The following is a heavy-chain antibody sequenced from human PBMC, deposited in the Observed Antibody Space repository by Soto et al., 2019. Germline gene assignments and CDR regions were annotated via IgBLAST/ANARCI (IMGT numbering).Heavy chain of an antibody. CDR3: AKGGLYYDSRGFFDY. CDR1: GLVFSSYA. D-gene: IGHD3-22*01. CDR2: ISYDGNTK. Sequence: PGGSLRLSCATSGLVFSSYAMHWVRQAPGKGLEWVALISYDGNTKTYAESVKGRFTISRDNSEKTLYLQMNSLRAEDTAVYFCAKGGLYYDSRGFFDYWGQGTLVTVSS. V-gene: IGHV3-30*18. J-gene: IGHJ4*02.